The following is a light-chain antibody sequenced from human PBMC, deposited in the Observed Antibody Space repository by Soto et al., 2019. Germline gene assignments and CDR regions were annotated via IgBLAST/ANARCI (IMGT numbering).Light chain of an antibody. CDR3: QTWGTGIVT. J-gene: IGLJ2*01. CDR2: INSDGSH. CDR1: SGHTNYA. Sequence: QPVLTQSPSASASPGASVKITCTLSSGHTNYAIAWHQQQPEKGPRFLMKINSDGSHSKGDGVPDRCSGSSSGAERYFTISSLQSEDEADYYCQTWGTGIVTFGGGTKLTVL. V-gene: IGLV4-69*01.